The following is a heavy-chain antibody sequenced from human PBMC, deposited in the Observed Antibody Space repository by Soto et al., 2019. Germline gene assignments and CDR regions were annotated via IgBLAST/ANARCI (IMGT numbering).Heavy chain of an antibody. CDR1: GLTVGPNP. CDR2: IYTGGGT. J-gene: IGHJ4*02. CDR3: ARDGSGH. Sequence: EVQLVESGGALVQPGGSLRPSCAASGLTVGPNPLSWVRQAPGKGLEWVSVIYTGGGTHYADSVKGRFTISRDNSKNTVNLQMNSLRPEDTAVYYCARDGSGHWGQGTLVTVSS. V-gene: IGHV3-66*01.